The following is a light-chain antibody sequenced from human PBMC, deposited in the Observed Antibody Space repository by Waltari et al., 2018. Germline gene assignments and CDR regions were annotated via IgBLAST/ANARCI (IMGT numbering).Light chain of an antibody. V-gene: IGKV4-1*01. CDR2: WAS. J-gene: IGKJ2*01. Sequence: YQQKPGQPPKLLIYWASTRESGVPDRFSGSGSGTNFTLTISGLQAEDVAVYYCQQYYSTPPTFGQGTKLKIK. CDR3: QQYYSTPPT.